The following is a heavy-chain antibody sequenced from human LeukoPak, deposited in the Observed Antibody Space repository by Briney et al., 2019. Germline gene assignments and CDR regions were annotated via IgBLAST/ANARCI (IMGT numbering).Heavy chain of an antibody. V-gene: IGHV4-30-4*01. CDR3: ARSPRRAFGGVIVYGMDV. J-gene: IGHJ6*02. CDR2: IYYSGST. D-gene: IGHD3-16*02. Sequence: PSETLSLTCTVSGGSISSGDYYWSWIRQPPGKGLEWIGYIYYSGSTYYNPSLKSRVTISVDTSKNQFSLKLSSVTAADTAVYYYARSPRRAFGGVIVYGMDVWGQGTTVTVSS. CDR1: GGSISSGDYY.